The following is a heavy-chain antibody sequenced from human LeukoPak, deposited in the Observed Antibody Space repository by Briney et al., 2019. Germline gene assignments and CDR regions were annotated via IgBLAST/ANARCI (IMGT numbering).Heavy chain of an antibody. D-gene: IGHD1-1*01. J-gene: IGHJ6*02. CDR1: GFTFSTYS. CDR3: ARDRGKDKWKYYGMDV. CDR2: ITSSSRYI. V-gene: IGHV3-21*01. Sequence: GGSLRLSCAASGFTFSTYSMNWVRQAPRKGLELVSSITSSSRYIYYADSVKGRFTISRDNAKTSLYLQMNSLRAEDTAVYYCARDRGKDKWKYYGMDVWGQGTTVTVSS.